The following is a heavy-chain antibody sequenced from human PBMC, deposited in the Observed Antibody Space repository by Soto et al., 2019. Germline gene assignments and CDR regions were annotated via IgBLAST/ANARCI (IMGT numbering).Heavy chain of an antibody. V-gene: IGHV3-21*01. Sequence: EVQLVESGGGLVKPGGSLRLSCAASGFTFSSYSMNWVRQAPGKGLEWVSSISSSSSYIYYANSVKGRFTISRDNAKKSLYLQMNSLRAEDTAVYYCAREGYSSGWGNWFDPWGQGTLVTVSS. CDR1: GFTFSSYS. CDR3: AREGYSSGWGNWFDP. CDR2: ISSSSSYI. J-gene: IGHJ5*02. D-gene: IGHD6-19*01.